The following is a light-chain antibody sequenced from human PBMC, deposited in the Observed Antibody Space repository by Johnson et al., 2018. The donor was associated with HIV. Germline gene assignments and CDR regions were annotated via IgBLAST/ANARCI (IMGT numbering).Light chain of an antibody. J-gene: IGLJ1*01. CDR2: EKN. Sequence: QSVLTQPPSVSAAPGQKVTISCSGSSSNIGNNYVSWYQQLPGTAPKLLIYEKNKRPSGIPDRFSASKSGTSATLGITGLQTGDEADYYCGTWDSSLSPHYVFGTGTKVTAL. CDR3: GTWDSSLSPHYV. CDR1: SSNIGNNY. V-gene: IGLV1-51*02.